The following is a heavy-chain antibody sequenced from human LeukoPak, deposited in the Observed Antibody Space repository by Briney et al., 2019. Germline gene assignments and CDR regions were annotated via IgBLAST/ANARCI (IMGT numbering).Heavy chain of an antibody. CDR1: GFTVSSSY. V-gene: IGHV3-66*03. J-gene: IGHJ4*02. Sequence: GGSLRLSCAASGFTVSSSYMSWVRQAPGKGLEWVSVIYISGSTYYADSVKGRFTISRDNSKNTLYLQMNSLRAEDTAVYYCARDVNWGSAIFDYWGQGTLVTVSS. CDR2: IYISGST. D-gene: IGHD7-27*01. CDR3: ARDVNWGSAIFDY.